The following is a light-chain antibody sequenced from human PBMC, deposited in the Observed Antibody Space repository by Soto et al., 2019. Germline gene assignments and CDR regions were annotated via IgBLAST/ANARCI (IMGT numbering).Light chain of an antibody. CDR1: SSDVGDYNY. J-gene: IGLJ1*01. CDR3: TSYTVSSTLYV. CDR2: EVR. V-gene: IGLV2-14*01. Sequence: QSVLAQPASVSGSPGQSITISCTGTSSDVGDYNYVSWYQHHPGKAPKLMIYEVRNRPSGVSNRFSGSKSGNTASLTISGLQAEDEADYYCTSYTVSSTLYVFGTGTKVTVI.